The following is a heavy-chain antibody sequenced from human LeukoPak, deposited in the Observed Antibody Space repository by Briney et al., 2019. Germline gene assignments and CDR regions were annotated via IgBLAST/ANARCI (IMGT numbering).Heavy chain of an antibody. CDR1: GYSISSGYY. Sequence: SETLSLTCTVSGYSISSGYYWGWIRQPPGKGLEWIGSIYHGGSTYYNPSLKSRVTISVDTSKNQFSLKLGSVTAADTAVYYCARVHSYGLGRAFDIWGQGTMVTVSS. V-gene: IGHV4-38-2*02. D-gene: IGHD5-18*01. CDR3: ARVHSYGLGRAFDI. J-gene: IGHJ3*02. CDR2: IYHGGST.